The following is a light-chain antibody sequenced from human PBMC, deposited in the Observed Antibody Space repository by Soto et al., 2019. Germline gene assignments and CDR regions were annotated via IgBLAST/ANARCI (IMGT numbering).Light chain of an antibody. J-gene: IGKJ1*01. CDR3: QQYHNWWT. Sequence: TVLTQSPGTLSLSPGERATLSCRASQSVSSNLVWYQQKPGQAPRLLIYGASTRVTGIPARFSGSGSGTEFTLTISSLQSEDFAVYYCQQYHNWWTFGQGTKVDIK. CDR1: QSVSSN. V-gene: IGKV3-15*01. CDR2: GAS.